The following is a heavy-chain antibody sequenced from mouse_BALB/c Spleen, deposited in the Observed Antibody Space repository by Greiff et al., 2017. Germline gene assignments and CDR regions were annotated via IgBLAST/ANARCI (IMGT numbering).Heavy chain of an antibody. Sequence: VQLQQSGAELAKPGASVKMSCKASGYTFTSYWMHWVKQRPGQGLEWIGYINPSTGYTEYNQKFKDKATLTADKSSSTAYMQLSSLTSEDSAVYYCARYRYDRYFDVWGAGTTVTVSS. CDR3: ARYRYDRYFDV. J-gene: IGHJ1*01. CDR2: INPSTGYT. V-gene: IGHV1-7*01. CDR1: GYTFTSYW. D-gene: IGHD2-14*01.